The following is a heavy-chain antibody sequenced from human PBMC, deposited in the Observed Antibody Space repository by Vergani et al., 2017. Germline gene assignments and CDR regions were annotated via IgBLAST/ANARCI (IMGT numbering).Heavy chain of an antibody. CDR2: ISAYNGNT. Sequence: QVQLVQSGAEVKKPGSSVKVSCKASGGTFSSYGISWVRQAPGKGLEWMGWISAYNGNTNYAQKLQGRVTMTTDTSTSTAYMELRSRRSDDTAVYYCASERCSSTSCLXFDPWGQGTLVTVSS. CDR3: ASERCSSTSCLXFDP. CDR1: GGTFSSYG. D-gene: IGHD2-2*01. V-gene: IGHV1-18*01. J-gene: IGHJ5*02.